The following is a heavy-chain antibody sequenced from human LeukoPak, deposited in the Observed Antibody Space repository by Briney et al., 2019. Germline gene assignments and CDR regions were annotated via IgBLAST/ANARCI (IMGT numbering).Heavy chain of an antibody. CDR2: INPNSGDT. CDR1: GYSFTCYF. CDR3: ARRFYYAMDV. D-gene: IGHD3-16*01. J-gene: IGHJ6*02. Sequence: GASVKVSCKASGYSFTCYFMQGVRQAPGQGREGMGWINPNSGDTNYAQKFQGRVTITSDTSISTAYMELSRLRSDDAAVYYCARRFYYAMDVWGQGPTVTVSS. V-gene: IGHV1-2*02.